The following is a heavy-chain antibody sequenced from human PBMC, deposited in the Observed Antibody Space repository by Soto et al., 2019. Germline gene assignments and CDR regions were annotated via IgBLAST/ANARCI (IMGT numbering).Heavy chain of an antibody. V-gene: IGHV4-61*01. Sequence: PSETLSLTCTVSGGSVSSGSYYWSWIRQPPGKGLEWIGYIYYSGSTNYNPSLKSRVTISVDTSKNQFSLKLSSVTAADTAVYYCARDRLAGGDAFDIWGQGTMVTVSS. CDR3: ARDRLAGGDAFDI. D-gene: IGHD6-19*01. CDR1: GGSVSSGSYY. J-gene: IGHJ3*02. CDR2: IYYSGST.